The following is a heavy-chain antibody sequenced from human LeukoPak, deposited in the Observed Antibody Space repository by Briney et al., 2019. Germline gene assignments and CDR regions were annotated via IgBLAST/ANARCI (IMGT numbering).Heavy chain of an antibody. Sequence: GGSLRLSCAASGFTFSSYGMHWVRQGPGKGLEWLAFIRFDGSNNYYADSVKGRFTISRDNSKNTLYLRMNSLRAEDTAVYYCARELPYYYDSSGYYFSAFDIWGQGTMVTVSS. CDR3: ARELPYYYDSSGYYFSAFDI. D-gene: IGHD3-22*01. V-gene: IGHV3-30*02. J-gene: IGHJ3*02. CDR2: IRFDGSNN. CDR1: GFTFSSYG.